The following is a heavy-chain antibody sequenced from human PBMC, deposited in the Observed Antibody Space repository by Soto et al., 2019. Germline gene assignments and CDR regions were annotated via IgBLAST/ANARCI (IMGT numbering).Heavy chain of an antibody. CDR3: AKEVQSGPHFAY. CDR2: ICGNGGLT. CDR1: GFTFTSYA. Sequence: GGSLRLSCAASGFTFTSYAMNWVRQAPGKGLEWVSTICGNGGLTYYADSVKGRFTISRDNSKNTLYLQMNSLRAEDTAVYYCAKEVQSGPHFAYWGQGTLVTVSS. V-gene: IGHV3-23*01. D-gene: IGHD6-25*01. J-gene: IGHJ4*02.